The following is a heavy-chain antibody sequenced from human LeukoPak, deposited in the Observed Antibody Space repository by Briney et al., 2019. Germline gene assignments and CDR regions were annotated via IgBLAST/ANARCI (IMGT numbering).Heavy chain of an antibody. V-gene: IGHV3-21*04. D-gene: IGHD6-13*01. CDR2: ISSSSSYI. CDR1: GFTFSSYS. CDR3: AKETTPFGSSWYWVY. Sequence: GGSLRLSCAASGFTFSSYSMNWVRQAPGKGLDWVSSISSSSSYIYYADSVKGRFTISRDNAKNSLYLQMNSLRAEDTAVYYCAKETTPFGSSWYWVYWGQGTLVTVSS. J-gene: IGHJ4*02.